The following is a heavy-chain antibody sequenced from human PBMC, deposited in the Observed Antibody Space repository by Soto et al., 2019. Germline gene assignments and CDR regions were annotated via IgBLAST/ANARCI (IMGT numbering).Heavy chain of an antibody. V-gene: IGHV3-30-3*01. Sequence: QVQLVESGGGVVQPGRSLRLSCAASGFTFSSYAMHWVRQAPGKXXXXXXXISYDGSNKYYADSVKGRFTISRDNSKNTLYLQMNSLRAEDTAVYYCAREGETYYYDSSGYYFDYWGQGTLVTVSS. CDR2: ISYDGSNK. CDR3: AREGETYYYDSSGYYFDY. CDR1: GFTFSSYA. J-gene: IGHJ4*02. D-gene: IGHD3-22*01.